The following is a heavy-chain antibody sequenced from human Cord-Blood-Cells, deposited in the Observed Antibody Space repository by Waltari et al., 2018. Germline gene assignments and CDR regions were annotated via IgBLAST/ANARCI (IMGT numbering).Heavy chain of an antibody. CDR1: GGSFSGYY. D-gene: IGHD3-3*01. Sequence: QVQLQQWGAGLLKPSETLSLTCAVYGGSFSGYYWSWIRQPPGKGLEWIGEINHSGSTNYNPSLKSRVTISVDTSKNQFSLKLSSGTAADTAVYYCAAYYDFWSGPSYFDYWGQGTLVTFSS. CDR2: INHSGST. J-gene: IGHJ4*02. V-gene: IGHV4-34*01. CDR3: AAYYDFWSGPSYFDY.